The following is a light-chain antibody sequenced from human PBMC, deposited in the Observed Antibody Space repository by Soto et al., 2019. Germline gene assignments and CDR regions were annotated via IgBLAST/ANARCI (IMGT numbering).Light chain of an antibody. CDR1: SSDIGASSF. V-gene: IGLV2-14*01. J-gene: IGLJ2*01. Sequence: QSALTQPASVSGSPGQSITISCTGSSSDIGASSFVSWYQHDPGTAPKVLIYEVSSRASGVSSRFSGSKSGNTASLTISDLRAEDEADYYCSSYSNTNNVLFGVGTQLTVL. CDR3: SSYSNTNNVL. CDR2: EVS.